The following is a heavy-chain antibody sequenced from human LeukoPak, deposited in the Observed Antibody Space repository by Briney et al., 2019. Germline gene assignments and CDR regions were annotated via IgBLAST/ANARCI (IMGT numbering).Heavy chain of an antibody. CDR1: GFTVSSNY. V-gene: IGHV3-21*01. J-gene: IGHJ4*02. CDR3: ARSIAVAGIDY. CDR2: ISSSSSYI. D-gene: IGHD6-19*01. Sequence: GGSLGLSCAASGFTVSSNYMSWVRQAPGKGLEWVSSISSSSSYIYYADSVKGRFTISRDNAKNSLYLQMNSLRAEDTAVYYCARSIAVAGIDYWGQGTLVTVSS.